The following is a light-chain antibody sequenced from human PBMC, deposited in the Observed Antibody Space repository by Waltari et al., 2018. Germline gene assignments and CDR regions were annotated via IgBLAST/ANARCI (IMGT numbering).Light chain of an antibody. J-gene: IGLJ2*01. CDR3: ATWDDSLNGRV. Sequence: QSVLTQPPSASGTPGQRVTISCSGSGSNIRRNNVSWYQQLPGTAPKLLIYSNDQRPLGSPDRFSCSKSGTSASLAIIGLQSEYEADYYCATWDDSLNGRVFGGGTKLTVL. V-gene: IGLV1-44*01. CDR1: GSNIRRNN. CDR2: SND.